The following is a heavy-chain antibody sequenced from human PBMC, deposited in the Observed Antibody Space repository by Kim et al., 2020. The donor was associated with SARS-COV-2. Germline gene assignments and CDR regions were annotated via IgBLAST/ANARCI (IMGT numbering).Heavy chain of an antibody. D-gene: IGHD5-18*01. CDR2: VSGIGVDT. V-gene: IGHV3-23*01. CDR3: AKDRAYSYGSSQYDGMDV. J-gene: IGHJ6*02. CDR1: GFTFSAYA. Sequence: GGSLRLSCATSGFTFSAYAMSWVRQAPGQGLEWVSTVSGIGVDTYYADSLKSRFTVSRDKSKNTLYLQMNSLRVEDTAVYFCAKDRAYSYGSSQYDGMDVWGQGTTATVSS.